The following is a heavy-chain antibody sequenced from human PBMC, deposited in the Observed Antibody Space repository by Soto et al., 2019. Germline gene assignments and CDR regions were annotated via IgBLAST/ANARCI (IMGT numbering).Heavy chain of an antibody. Sequence: QVHLQESGPGLVTPSGTLSLTCAVSGGSITTNWWSWVRQPPGKGLEWIGEIYHSGTTNYNPSLRGRVTISVDKSNNQFSLNLNSVSAADSAIYCCARHIAVPRTRGFDYWGQGNLVTVSS. CDR2: IYHSGTT. CDR3: ARHIAVPRTRGFDY. D-gene: IGHD6-19*01. J-gene: IGHJ4*02. CDR1: GGSITTNW. V-gene: IGHV4-4*01.